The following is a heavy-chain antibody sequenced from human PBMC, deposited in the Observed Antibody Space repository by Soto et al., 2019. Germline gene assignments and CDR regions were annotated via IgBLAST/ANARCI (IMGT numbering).Heavy chain of an antibody. V-gene: IGHV1-69*13. Sequence: ASVKVSCKASGGTFSSYAISWVRQAPGQRLEWMGGIIPIFGTANYAQKFQGRVTITADESTSTAYMELSSLRSEDTAVYYCASYEGDGYNYYYYGMDVWGQGTTVTVSS. CDR2: IIPIFGTA. CDR1: GGTFSSYA. CDR3: ASYEGDGYNYYYYGMDV. J-gene: IGHJ6*02. D-gene: IGHD5-12*01.